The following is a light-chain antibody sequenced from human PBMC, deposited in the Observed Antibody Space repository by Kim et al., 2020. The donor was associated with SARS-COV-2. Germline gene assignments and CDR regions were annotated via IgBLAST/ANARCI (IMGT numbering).Light chain of an antibody. CDR1: SGSIASNY. CDR2: EDN. J-gene: IGLJ2*01. V-gene: IGLV6-57*03. CDR3: QSYDSSNHVV. Sequence: KTVTISGTRSSGSIASNYVQWYQQRPGSAPTTVIYEDNQRPSGVPDRFSGSIDSSSSSASLTIAGLKTEDEADYYCQSYDSSNHVVFGGGTQLTVL.